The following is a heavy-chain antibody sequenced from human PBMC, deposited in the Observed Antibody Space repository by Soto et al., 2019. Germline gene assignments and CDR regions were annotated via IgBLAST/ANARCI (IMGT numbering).Heavy chain of an antibody. CDR3: ARRYGGAFDI. J-gene: IGHJ3*02. CDR1: GGSISSYY. CDR2: IYYSGST. Sequence: QVQLQESGPGLVKPSETLSLTCTVSGGSISSYYGSWIRQPPGKGLEWIGYIYYSGSTNYNPSLKSRVTISVDMSKNQFALKLSSVTAADTAVYSCARRYGGAFDIWGQGTMVTVSS. V-gene: IGHV4-59*01. D-gene: IGHD4-17*01.